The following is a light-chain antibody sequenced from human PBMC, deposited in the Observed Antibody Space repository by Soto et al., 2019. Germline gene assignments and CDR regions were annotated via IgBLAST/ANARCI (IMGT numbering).Light chain of an antibody. CDR3: TSYLSSPISG. V-gene: IGLV2-14*01. CDR1: SSDVGGYNY. CDR2: EVS. Sequence: QSALTQPASVSGSPGQSITISCTGTSSDVGGYNYVSWYQQHPGKAPKLMIYEVSNRPSGVSNRFSGSKSGNTASLTISGLQAEYEPDYDFTSYLSSPISGFATGTKATVL. J-gene: IGLJ1*01.